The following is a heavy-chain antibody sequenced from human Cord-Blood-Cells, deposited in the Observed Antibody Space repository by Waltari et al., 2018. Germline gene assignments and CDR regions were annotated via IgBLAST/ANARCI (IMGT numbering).Heavy chain of an antibody. V-gene: IGHV4-39*07. CDR2: IYYRGST. CDR1: GGSISSSSYY. Sequence: QLQLQESGPGLVKPSETLSLTCTVSGGSISSSSYYWGWIPQPPGKGLEWIGSIYYRGSTYYNPSLKSRVTIAVDTSKNQFSLKLSSVTAADTAVYYCARVGFGSRAWFDPWGQGTLVTVSS. D-gene: IGHD3-16*01. CDR3: ARVGFGSRAWFDP. J-gene: IGHJ5*02.